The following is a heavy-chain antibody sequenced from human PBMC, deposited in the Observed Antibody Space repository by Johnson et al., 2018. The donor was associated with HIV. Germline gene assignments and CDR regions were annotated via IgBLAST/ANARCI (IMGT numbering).Heavy chain of an antibody. J-gene: IGHJ3*01. CDR2: IGTADDT. CDR3: ARGGVGYSGSYHDAFDL. V-gene: IGHV3-13*01. D-gene: IGHD1-26*01. CDR1: GFTFSSYD. Sequence: VQLVESGGDLVQPGGSLRLSCAASGFTFSSYDMHWVRQATGKGLEWVSAIGTADDTYYPGSVKGRFTISRENAKKHLYLQMNSLRAEDTTMYYCARGGVGYSGSYHDAFDLWGQGTMVTVSS.